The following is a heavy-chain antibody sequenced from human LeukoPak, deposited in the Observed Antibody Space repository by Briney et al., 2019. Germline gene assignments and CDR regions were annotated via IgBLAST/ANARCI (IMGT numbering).Heavy chain of an antibody. Sequence: SETLSLTYAVYGGSFSGYYWSWIRQPPGKGLEWIGEINHSGSTNYNPSLKSRVTISVDTSKNQFSLKLSSVTAADTAVYYCASTRGYYHTQSDYWGQGTLVTVSS. CDR1: GGSFSGYY. CDR2: INHSGST. J-gene: IGHJ4*02. CDR3: ASTRGYYHTQSDY. V-gene: IGHV4-34*01. D-gene: IGHD3-3*01.